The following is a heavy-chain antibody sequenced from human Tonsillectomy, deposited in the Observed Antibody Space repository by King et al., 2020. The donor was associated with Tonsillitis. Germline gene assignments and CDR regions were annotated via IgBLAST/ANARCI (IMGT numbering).Heavy chain of an antibody. J-gene: IGHJ4*02. CDR2: IYSGGSSK. Sequence: VQLVESGGGLVQPGGSLRLSCAASGFTFSSYAMSWVRQAPGKGLEWVSVIYSGGSSKYYADSGKGRFTISRDNSKNTLYLQMNRLRAEDTAVYYCAKDWPAYCGGDCYSHGFDYWGQGTLVTVSS. CDR3: AKDWPAYCGGDCYSHGFDY. D-gene: IGHD2-21*02. V-gene: IGHV3-23*03. CDR1: GFTFSSYA.